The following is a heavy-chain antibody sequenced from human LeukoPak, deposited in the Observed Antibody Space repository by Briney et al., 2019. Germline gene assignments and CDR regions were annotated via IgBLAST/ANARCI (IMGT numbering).Heavy chain of an antibody. CDR1: GFTFGSYA. J-gene: IGHJ4*02. CDR3: ARVWIYYGSGSLDY. Sequence: PGGSLRLSCAASGFTFGSYAMNWVRQAPRKGLEWVSTISGSGGRTYYADSVKGRFTISRDNAKNSLYLQMNSLRAEDTAVYYCARVWIYYGSGSLDYWGQGTLVTVSS. CDR2: ISGSGGRT. V-gene: IGHV3-23*01. D-gene: IGHD3-10*01.